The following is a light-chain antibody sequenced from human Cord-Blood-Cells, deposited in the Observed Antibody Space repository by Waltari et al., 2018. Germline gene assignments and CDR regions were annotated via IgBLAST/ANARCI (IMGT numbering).Light chain of an antibody. Sequence: DIQMTQSPSSLSASVGDRVTITCRASQGFSSYLNWYQQKPGKAPKLLIYGASSLQSGVPSRLSGSGSGTDVTRTISGRQPEDFATDYGQQRYSTPLTFGGGTKVEIK. CDR2: GAS. V-gene: IGKV1-39*01. CDR1: QGFSSY. CDR3: QQRYSTPLT. J-gene: IGKJ4*01.